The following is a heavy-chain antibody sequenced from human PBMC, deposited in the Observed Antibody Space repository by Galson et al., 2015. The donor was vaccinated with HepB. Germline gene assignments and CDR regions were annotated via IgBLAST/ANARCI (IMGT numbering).Heavy chain of an antibody. J-gene: IGHJ6*02. V-gene: IGHV1-69*02. CDR3: ASWGRYYYGMDV. CDR2: IIPILGIA. CDR1: GGTSSSYT. Sequence: SVKVSCKASGGTSSSYTISWVRQAPGQGLEWMGRIIPILGIANYAQKFQGRVTITADKSTSTAYMELSSLRSEDTAVYYCASWGRYYYGMDVWGQGTTVTVSS. D-gene: IGHD7-27*01.